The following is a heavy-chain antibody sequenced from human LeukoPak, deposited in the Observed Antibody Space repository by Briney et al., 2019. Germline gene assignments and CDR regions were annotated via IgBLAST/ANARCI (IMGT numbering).Heavy chain of an antibody. D-gene: IGHD5-12*01. V-gene: IGHV4-59*01. J-gene: IGHJ6*02. CDR3: ARNSRYSDYYYYGMDV. CDR2: IYYSGST. Sequence: SETLSLTCTVSGGSLSSYYWSWIRQPPGKGLEWIGYIYYSGSTNYNPSLKSRVTISVDTSKNQFSLKLSSVTAADTAVYYCARNSRYSDYYYYGMDVWGQGTTVTVSS. CDR1: GGSLSSYY.